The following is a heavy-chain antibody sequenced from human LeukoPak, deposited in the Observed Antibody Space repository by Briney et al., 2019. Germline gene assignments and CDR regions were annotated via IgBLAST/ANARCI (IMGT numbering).Heavy chain of an antibody. J-gene: IGHJ3*02. CDR1: GYTFTGYY. CDR2: INPNSGGT. V-gene: IGHV1-2*02. Sequence: ASVKVSCKASGYTFTGYYMHWVRQAPGQGLEWMGWINPNSGGTNYAQKFQGRVTMTRDTSISTAYMELSRLRSDDTAVYYRARSNDYGDYEGAFDIWGQGTMVAVSS. CDR3: ARSNDYGDYEGAFDI. D-gene: IGHD4-17*01.